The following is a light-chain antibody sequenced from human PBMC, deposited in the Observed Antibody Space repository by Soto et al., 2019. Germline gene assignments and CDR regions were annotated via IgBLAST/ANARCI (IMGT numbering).Light chain of an antibody. V-gene: IGLV1-44*01. Sequence: QSVLTQPPSASGTPGQRVTISCSGSSSNIGSNTMNWYKQLPGTAPKLLIYSSTQRPSGVPDRFSGSKSGTSASLGITGLQTGDEADYYCGTWDSSLSADVVFGGGTKLTVL. CDR2: SST. J-gene: IGLJ2*01. CDR3: GTWDSSLSADVV. CDR1: SSNIGSNT.